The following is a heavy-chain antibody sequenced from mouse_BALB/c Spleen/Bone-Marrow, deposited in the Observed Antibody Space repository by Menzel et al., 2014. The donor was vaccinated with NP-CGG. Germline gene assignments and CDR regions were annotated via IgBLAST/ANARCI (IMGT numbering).Heavy chain of an antibody. CDR2: ISSGGSYS. CDR3: ARHSGSTSYYYTMDY. D-gene: IGHD1-1*01. CDR1: GFTFXSFA. J-gene: IGHJ4*01. Sequence: EVKLMESGGGLVKPGGSLKLSCAASGFTFXSFAMSWVRQTPEKRLEWVAAISSGGSYSYYPDSVKGRFTISRDNAKNTLYLQMSSLRSEDTAMYYCARHSGSTSYYYTMDYWGQGTSVTVSS. V-gene: IGHV5-9-3*01.